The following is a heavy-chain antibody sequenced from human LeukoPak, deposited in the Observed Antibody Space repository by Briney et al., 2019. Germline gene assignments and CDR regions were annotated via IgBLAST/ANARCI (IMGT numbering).Heavy chain of an antibody. CDR3: ARLCSSTSCYSFAFDY. V-gene: IGHV5-51*01. CDR2: IYPGDSDT. CDR1: GYSFTSYW. D-gene: IGHD2-2*01. J-gene: IGHJ4*02. Sequence: GESLQISCKGSGYSFTSYWIGWVRQMPGKGLEWMGIIYPGDSDTRYSPSFQGQVTISADKSISTAYLQWSSLKASDTAMYYCARLCSSTSCYSFAFDYWGQGTLVTVSS.